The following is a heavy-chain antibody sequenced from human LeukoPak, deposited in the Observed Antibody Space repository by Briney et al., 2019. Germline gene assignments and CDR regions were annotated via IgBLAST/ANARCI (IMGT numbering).Heavy chain of an antibody. D-gene: IGHD6-13*01. CDR1: VYTFSRYA. J-gene: IGHJ4*02. CDR2: ISSNGGST. Sequence: GGSLRLSRSPSVYTFSRYAMRSVRQAPGKGLEYVSAISSNGGSTYYADSVKGRFTISRDNSKNTLYLQMSSLRAEDTAVYYCVRVYSSSWSYLDYWGQGTLVTVSS. V-gene: IGHV3-64D*09. CDR3: VRVYSSSWSYLDY.